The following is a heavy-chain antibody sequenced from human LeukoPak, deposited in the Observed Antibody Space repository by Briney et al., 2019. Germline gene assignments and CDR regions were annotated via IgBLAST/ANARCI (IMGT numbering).Heavy chain of an antibody. CDR1: GGSFSGYY. V-gene: IGHV4-34*01. Sequence: SETLSLTCAVYGGSFSGYYWSWIRQPPGKGLEWIGEINHSGSTNYNPSLKSRVTISVDTSKNQFSLKLSSVTGADMAVYYCAMTVGYCSGGSCYAHRYPAFDIWGQGTMVTVSS. CDR3: AMTVGYCSGGSCYAHRYPAFDI. D-gene: IGHD2-15*01. J-gene: IGHJ3*02. CDR2: INHSGST.